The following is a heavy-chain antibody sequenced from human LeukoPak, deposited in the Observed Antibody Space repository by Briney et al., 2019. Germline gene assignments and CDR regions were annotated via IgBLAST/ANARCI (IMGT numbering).Heavy chain of an antibody. CDR3: ARQAGFDWLLYPCPEFDY. CDR2: IYYSGST. D-gene: IGHD3-9*01. V-gene: IGHV4-39*01. J-gene: IGHJ4*02. Sequence: SETLSLTCTVSGGSISSSSYYWGWIRQPPGKGLEWIGSIYYSGSTYYNPSLKSRVTISVDTSKNQFSLKLSSVTAADTAVYYCARQAGFDWLLYPCPEFDYWGQGTLVTVSS. CDR1: GGSISSSSYY.